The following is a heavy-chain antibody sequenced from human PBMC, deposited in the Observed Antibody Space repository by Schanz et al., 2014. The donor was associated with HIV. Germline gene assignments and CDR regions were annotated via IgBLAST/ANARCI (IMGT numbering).Heavy chain of an antibody. V-gene: IGHV3-30*18. D-gene: IGHD3-9*01. Sequence: QVQLVESGGRVVQPGRSLRLSCAASGFTFTTYGMHWVRQTPGKGLEWVAVISYDGSNKYYADSVKGRFTISRDNSKNALYLQMNSLRAEDTAVYYCAKSSGWLYAHFDYWGQGTLVTVSS. CDR2: ISYDGSNK. CDR1: GFTFTTYG. J-gene: IGHJ4*02. CDR3: AKSSGWLYAHFDY.